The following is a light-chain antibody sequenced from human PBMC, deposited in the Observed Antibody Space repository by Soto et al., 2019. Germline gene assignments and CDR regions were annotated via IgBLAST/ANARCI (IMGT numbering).Light chain of an antibody. V-gene: IGLV1-47*01. Sequence: QPVLTQPPSASGTPGQRVTISCSGSGSNVGTCYVYWYHQLPGTAPNLLIYSNDKRPSGVPARFSGSKYATSASLAISGLRSEDEADYYCGSWDASLSARVFGGGTKLTVL. CDR3: GSWDASLSARV. J-gene: IGLJ3*02. CDR1: GSNVGTCY. CDR2: SND.